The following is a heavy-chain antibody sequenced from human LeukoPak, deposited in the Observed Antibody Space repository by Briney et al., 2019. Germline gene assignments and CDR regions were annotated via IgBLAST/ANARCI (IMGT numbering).Heavy chain of an antibody. J-gene: IGHJ6*02. V-gene: IGHV3-48*04. CDR1: GFTFSSYS. CDR2: ISSSSSTI. D-gene: IGHD5-18*01. Sequence: GGSLRLSCAASGFTFSSYSMNWVRQAPGKGLEWVSYISSSSSTIYYADSVKGRFTISRDNAKNSLYLQMNSLRAEDTAVYYCARGSHTAMVWADYYYGMDVWGQGTTVTVSS. CDR3: ARGSHTAMVWADYYYGMDV.